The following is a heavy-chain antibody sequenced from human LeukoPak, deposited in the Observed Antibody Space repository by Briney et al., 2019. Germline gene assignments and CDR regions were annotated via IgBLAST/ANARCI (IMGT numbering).Heavy chain of an antibody. D-gene: IGHD7-27*01. CDR2: INHSGST. Sequence: SETLSLTCAVYGGSFSGYYWSWIRQPPGKGLEWIGEINHSGSTNYNPSLKSRVTISVDTSKNQFSLKLSSVTAADTAVYYCARGLGYDYWGQGTLVTVSS. CDR1: GGSFSGYY. V-gene: IGHV4-34*01. J-gene: IGHJ4*02. CDR3: ARGLGYDY.